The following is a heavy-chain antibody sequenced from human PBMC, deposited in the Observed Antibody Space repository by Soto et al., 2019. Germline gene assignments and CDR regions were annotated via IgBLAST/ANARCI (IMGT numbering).Heavy chain of an antibody. CDR2: IIPIFGTA. CDR1: GGTFSSYA. J-gene: IGHJ6*02. CDR3: ARVVSDAAAGPPNTYYYYYYGMDV. D-gene: IGHD6-13*01. V-gene: IGHV1-69*13. Sequence: SVKVSCKASGGTFSSYAISWVRQAPGQGLEWMGGIIPIFGTANYAQKFQGRVTITADESTNTAYMELSSLRSEDTAVYYCARVVSDAAAGPPNTYYYYYYGMDVWGQGTTVTVSS.